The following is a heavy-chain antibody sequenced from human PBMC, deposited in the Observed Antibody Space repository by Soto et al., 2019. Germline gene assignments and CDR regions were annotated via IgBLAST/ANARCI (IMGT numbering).Heavy chain of an antibody. Sequence: GGSLRLSCAASGFTFSSYEMNWVRQAPGKGLEWVSYISSSGSTIYYADSVKGRFTISRDNAKNSLYLQMNSLRAEDTAVYYCARDRTNSAPFDYWGQGTLVTVSS. V-gene: IGHV3-48*03. CDR3: ARDRTNSAPFDY. D-gene: IGHD2-15*01. CDR2: ISSSGSTI. J-gene: IGHJ4*02. CDR1: GFTFSSYE.